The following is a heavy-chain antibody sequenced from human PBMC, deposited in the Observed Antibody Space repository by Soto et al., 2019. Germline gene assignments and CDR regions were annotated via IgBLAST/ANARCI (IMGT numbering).Heavy chain of an antibody. CDR3: PKDPLTWFREYYFAY. V-gene: IGHV3-23*01. CDR2: ISGSGGST. J-gene: IGHJ4*02. D-gene: IGHD3-10*01. CDR1: GFTFSSYA. Sequence: GGSLRLSCAASGFTFSSYAMSWVRQAPGKGLEWVSAISGSGGSTYYADSVKGRFTISRDNSKNTLYLQMNSLRAEDTAVYYCPKDPLTWFREYYFAYGGRGPLVPVSS.